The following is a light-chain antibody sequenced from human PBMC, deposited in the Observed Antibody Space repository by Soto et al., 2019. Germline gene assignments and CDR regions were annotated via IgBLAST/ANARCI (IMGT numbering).Light chain of an antibody. CDR2: GAS. V-gene: IGKV3-15*01. CDR3: HQYDNWPKT. CDR1: QSVRSN. Sequence: EIVMTQSPATLSASPGERATLSCRASQSVRSNLAWYQQKPGQAPRLLIYGASTRATGIPARFSGSGSGTEFTLTISSLQSEDFAVYYCHQYDNWPKTFGQGTRLEIK. J-gene: IGKJ5*01.